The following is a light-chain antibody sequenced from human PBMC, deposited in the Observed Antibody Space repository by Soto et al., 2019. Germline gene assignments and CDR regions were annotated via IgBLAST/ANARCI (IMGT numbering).Light chain of an antibody. Sequence: DIQMTQSPSSVSASVGDRVTITCRASQGISTWVAWYQQKPGKAPKLLIYAASSLQSGVPSRFSGSASWTDFTLSISSLQPEDFATYYCQQANSFPFNFGPGTKVAIK. CDR2: AAS. V-gene: IGKV1-12*02. CDR3: QQANSFPFN. J-gene: IGKJ3*01. CDR1: QGISTW.